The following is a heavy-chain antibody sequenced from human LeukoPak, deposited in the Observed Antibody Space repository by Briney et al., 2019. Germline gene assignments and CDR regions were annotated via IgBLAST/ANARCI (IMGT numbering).Heavy chain of an antibody. CDR3: AKDRGYSYGKNPDAFDI. CDR1: GFTFSSYG. J-gene: IGHJ3*02. D-gene: IGHD5-18*01. CDR2: IRYDGSNK. Sequence: GGSLRLSCAASGFTFSSYGMHWARQAPGKGLEWVAFIRYDGSNKYYADSVKGRFTISRDNSKNTLYLQMNSLRAEDTAVYYCAKDRGYSYGKNPDAFDIWGQGTMVTVSS. V-gene: IGHV3-30*02.